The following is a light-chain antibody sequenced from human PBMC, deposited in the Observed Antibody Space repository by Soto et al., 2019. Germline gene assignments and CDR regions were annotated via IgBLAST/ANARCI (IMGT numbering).Light chain of an antibody. J-gene: IGKJ5*01. CDR2: FGS. V-gene: IGKV2-28*01. CDR1: QSLLYNNTYNY. Sequence: ENVLTQSPGTLPVTPGEPASISCRSSQSLLYNNTYNYLDWYVQKPGQSPQLLIYFGSNRAPGVPDRFSGSGSGTDFTLKINRVEAEDVGTYYCMQALQSLTFGQGTRLEIK. CDR3: MQALQSLT.